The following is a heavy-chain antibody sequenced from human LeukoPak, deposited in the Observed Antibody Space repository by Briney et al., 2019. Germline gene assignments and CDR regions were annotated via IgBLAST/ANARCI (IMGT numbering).Heavy chain of an antibody. CDR2: IYTSGST. Sequence: SETLSLTCTVSGYSISSGYYWSWIRQPAGKGLEWIGRIYTSGSTNYNPSLKSRVTMSVDTSKNQFSLKLSSVTAADTAVYYCARNGGQWLRPYYYYMDVWGKGTTVTISS. J-gene: IGHJ6*03. D-gene: IGHD6-19*01. CDR3: ARNGGQWLRPYYYYMDV. V-gene: IGHV4-4*07. CDR1: GYSISSGYY.